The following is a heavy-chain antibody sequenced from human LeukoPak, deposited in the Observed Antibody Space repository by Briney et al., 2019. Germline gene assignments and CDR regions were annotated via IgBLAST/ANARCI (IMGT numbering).Heavy chain of an antibody. Sequence: GESLKISCKASGYSFNTYWIGWVRQVPGKGLEWMGIIDPGDSDTRYSPSFQGQVTISADKSISTAYLQWSSLKASDTAMYYCARQYRQWFDPWGQGTLVTVSS. V-gene: IGHV5-51*01. CDR3: ARQYRQWFDP. J-gene: IGHJ5*02. CDR1: GYSFNTYW. D-gene: IGHD3-16*02. CDR2: IDPGDSDT.